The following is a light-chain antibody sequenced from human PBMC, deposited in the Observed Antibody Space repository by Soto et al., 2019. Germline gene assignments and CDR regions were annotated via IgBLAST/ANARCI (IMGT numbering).Light chain of an antibody. J-gene: IGKJ1*01. V-gene: IGKV3-20*01. Sequence: EIVLTQSPGTLSLSPGQRATLSCRASQSVSSSFLAWYQQKPGQAPRLLIYGASRRAAGVPDRFSGSWSGTDFTLTINSLEPEDFAVYFCHQFATSRTLGQGTKVDIK. CDR1: QSVSSSF. CDR2: GAS. CDR3: HQFATSRT.